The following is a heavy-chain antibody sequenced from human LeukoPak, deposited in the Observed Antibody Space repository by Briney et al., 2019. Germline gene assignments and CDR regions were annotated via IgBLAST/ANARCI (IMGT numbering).Heavy chain of an antibody. CDR3: ARDVAPFDC. CDR1: GGSISSSSYY. J-gene: IGHJ4*02. V-gene: IGHV4-39*02. CDR2: IYYSGST. Sequence: PSETLSLTCTVSGGSISSSSYYWGWIRQPPGKGLEWIGSIYYSGSTYYNPSLKSRVTISVDTSKNQFSLKLSSVTAADTAVYYCARDVAPFDCWGQGTLVTVSS.